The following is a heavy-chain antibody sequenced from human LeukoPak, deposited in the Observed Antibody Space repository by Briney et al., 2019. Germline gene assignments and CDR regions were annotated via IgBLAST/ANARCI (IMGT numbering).Heavy chain of an antibody. J-gene: IGHJ4*02. CDR2: IWFDGSKK. D-gene: IGHD3-10*01. CDR3: ARDLSYGSGEF. Sequence: GGSLRLSCAASGFTFSSYAMSWVRQAPGKGLEWVAIIWFDGSKKYHADSVKGRFTISRDDSKNTLYLQMNSLRAEDTAVYFCARDLSYGSGEFWGQGTLVTVSS. V-gene: IGHV3-33*08. CDR1: GFTFSSYA.